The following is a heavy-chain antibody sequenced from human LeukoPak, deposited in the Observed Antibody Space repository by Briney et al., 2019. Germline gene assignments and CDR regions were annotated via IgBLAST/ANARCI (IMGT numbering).Heavy chain of an antibody. V-gene: IGHV3-9*01. J-gene: IGHJ4*02. CDR2: ISWNSGSI. Sequence: GRSLRLSCAASGFTFDDYAMHWVRQAPGKGLEWVSGISWNSGSIGYADSVKGRFTISRDNAKNSLYLQMNSLRAEDTALYYCAKDFLRDEYQLLWKGYYFDYWGQGTLVTVSS. CDR1: GFTFDDYA. D-gene: IGHD2-2*01. CDR3: AKDFLRDEYQLLWKGYYFDY.